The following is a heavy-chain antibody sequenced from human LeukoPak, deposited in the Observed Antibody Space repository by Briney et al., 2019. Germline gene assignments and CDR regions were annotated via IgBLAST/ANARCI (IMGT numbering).Heavy chain of an antibody. CDR2: IYPDDSDT. CDR3: TTGHFCTGGNCCSLFEH. CDR1: GYSFSTYW. J-gene: IGHJ4*02. Sequence: GESLKISCKGSGYSFSTYWIGWVRQMPGKGLEWMGIIYPDDSDTRYSPSFQGQVTISADKSVSTAYLQWSSLKASDTAMYYCTTGHFCTGGNCCSLFEHWGQGTLVTVSS. D-gene: IGHD2-8*02. V-gene: IGHV5-51*01.